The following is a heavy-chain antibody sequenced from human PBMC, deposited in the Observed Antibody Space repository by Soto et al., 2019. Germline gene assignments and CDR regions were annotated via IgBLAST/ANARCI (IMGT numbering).Heavy chain of an antibody. CDR3: TRHDQDYYDSRGYFGNDY. CDR1: GFTFSDSA. J-gene: IGHJ4*02. CDR2: IRSKANSYAT. V-gene: IGHV3-73*01. D-gene: IGHD3-22*01. Sequence: GASLRLSSATSGFTFSDSAMHGIRQASGEGLEWVGRIRSKANSYATAYAASVKGRFTISRDDSKNTAYLQMNSLKTEDTAVYYCTRHDQDYYDSRGYFGNDYWGQGT.